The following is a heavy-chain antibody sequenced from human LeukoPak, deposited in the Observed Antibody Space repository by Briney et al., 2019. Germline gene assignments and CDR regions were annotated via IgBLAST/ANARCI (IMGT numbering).Heavy chain of an antibody. CDR3: AREHKDYDDDGYYYGY. D-gene: IGHD2-21*02. CDR2: IYAGRNT. CDR1: GGSISNYY. V-gene: IGHV4-4*07. Sequence: SETLSLTCTVSGGSISNYYWSWIRQPAGKGLEWIGRIYAGRNTDHNPSLKSRVTMSLDSSKNQFSLRLTSVTAADTAVYYCAREHKDYDDDGYYYGYWGQGTLVTVSS. J-gene: IGHJ4*02.